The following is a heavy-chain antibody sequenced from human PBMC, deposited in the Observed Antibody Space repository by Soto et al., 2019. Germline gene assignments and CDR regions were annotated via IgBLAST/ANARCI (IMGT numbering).Heavy chain of an antibody. CDR3: AREKKHQFLGGRFGMDV. J-gene: IGHJ6*02. V-gene: IGHV3-21*04. Sequence: ASLRLSCAVCGSNLSDFSINWVRQAPGKGLEWVSSISSSSAYIYYADSVKGRSTISKDNAKRSLYLQMHSLRDEDTAVYYCAREKKHQFLGGRFGMDVWGQGTTVTGSS. CDR2: ISSSSAYI. CDR1: GSNLSDFS. D-gene: IGHD1-26*01.